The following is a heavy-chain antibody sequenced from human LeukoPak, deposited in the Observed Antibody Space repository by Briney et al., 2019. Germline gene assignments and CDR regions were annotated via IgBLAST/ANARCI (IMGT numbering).Heavy chain of an antibody. J-gene: IGHJ4*02. CDR2: IKSKTDGGTT. CDR1: GFTFSNAW. Sequence: PGGSLRLSCAASGFTFSNAWMSWVRQAPGKGLEWVGRIKSKTDGGTTGYAAPVKGRFTISRDDSKNTLYLQMNSLKTEDTAVYYCTSQPSPGPASFDYWGQGTLVTVSS. V-gene: IGHV3-15*01. CDR3: TSQPSPGPASFDY. D-gene: IGHD2-2*01.